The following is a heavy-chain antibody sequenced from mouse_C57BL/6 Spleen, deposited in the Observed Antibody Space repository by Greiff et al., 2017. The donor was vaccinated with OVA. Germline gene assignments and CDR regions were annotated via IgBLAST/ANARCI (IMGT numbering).Heavy chain of an antibody. J-gene: IGHJ2*01. V-gene: IGHV1-80*01. Sequence: QVQLQQSGAELVKPGASVKISCKASGYAFSSYWMNWVKQRPGKGLEWIGQIYPGDGDTNYNGKFKGKATLTADKSSSTAYMQLSSLTSEDSAVYFCVGDYGSSGNYFDYWGQGTTLTVSS. D-gene: IGHD1-1*01. CDR3: VGDYGSSGNYFDY. CDR1: GYAFSSYW. CDR2: IYPGDGDT.